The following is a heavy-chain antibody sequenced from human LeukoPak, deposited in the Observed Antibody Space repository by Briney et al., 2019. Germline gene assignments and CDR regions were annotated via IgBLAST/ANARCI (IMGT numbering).Heavy chain of an antibody. D-gene: IGHD3-10*01. Sequence: GASVKVSCKASGYTFTSYGINWVRQAPGQGLEWMGWISAYNGNTNYAQKLQGRITMTTDTSTSTAYMELRSLRSDDTAVYYCARFYYYGSGSYYRFDPWGQGTLVTVSS. CDR2: ISAYNGNT. CDR3: ARFYYYGSGSYYRFDP. J-gene: IGHJ5*02. V-gene: IGHV1-18*01. CDR1: GYTFTSYG.